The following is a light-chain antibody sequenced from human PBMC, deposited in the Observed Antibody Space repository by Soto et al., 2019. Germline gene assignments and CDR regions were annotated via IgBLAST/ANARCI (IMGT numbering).Light chain of an antibody. CDR3: AAWDDSLNGLV. J-gene: IGLJ2*01. Sequence: ALAPPPPLFLAPRPRVSISFFWRRANIGINAVDWYHQLPGTAPKVLIYANNQRPSGVPDRFSGSKSGTSASLAINGLQSDDEAHYYCAAWDDSLNGLVFGGGTKVTVL. V-gene: IGLV1-44*01. CDR2: ANN. CDR1: RANIGINA.